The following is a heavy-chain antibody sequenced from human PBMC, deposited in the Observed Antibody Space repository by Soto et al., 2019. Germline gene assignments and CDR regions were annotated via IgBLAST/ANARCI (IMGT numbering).Heavy chain of an antibody. CDR1: GGTFSSYA. Sequence: QVQLVQSGAEVKKPGSSVKVSCKASGGTFSSYAISWVRQAPGQGLEWMGGIIPIFGTANYAQKFQGRVKITADDSTSTAYMELSSLRSEDTAVYYCARALHNWNSNYYGMDVWGQGTTVTVSS. V-gene: IGHV1-69*01. CDR2: IIPIFGTA. J-gene: IGHJ6*02. D-gene: IGHD1-20*01. CDR3: ARALHNWNSNYYGMDV.